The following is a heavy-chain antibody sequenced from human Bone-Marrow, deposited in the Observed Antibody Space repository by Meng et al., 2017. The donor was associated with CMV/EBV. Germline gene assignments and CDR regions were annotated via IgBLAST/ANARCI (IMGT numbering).Heavy chain of an antibody. CDR2: INPNSGGT. D-gene: IGHD3-22*01. V-gene: IGHV1-2*02. CDR1: GYTLTGYY. CDR3: ARGSITMIVVGYGMDV. J-gene: IGHJ6*02. Sequence: ASVKVFCKASGYTLTGYYMHWVRQAPGQGLEWRGWINPNSGGTNYAQKFQGRVTMTRDTSISTAYMELRRLRSDDTAVYYCARGSITMIVVGYGMDVWGQGTTVTVSS.